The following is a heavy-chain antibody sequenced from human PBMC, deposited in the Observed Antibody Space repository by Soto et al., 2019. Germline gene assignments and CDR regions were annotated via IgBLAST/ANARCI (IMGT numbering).Heavy chain of an antibody. Sequence: PGGSLRLSCAASGFTFSSYAMSWVRQAPGKGLEWVSAISGSGGSTYHADSVKGRFTISRDNSKNTLYLQMNSLRAEDTAVYYCAKDYYDSSGYYPPFDYWGQGTLVTVSS. J-gene: IGHJ4*02. CDR3: AKDYYDSSGYYPPFDY. V-gene: IGHV3-23*01. CDR1: GFTFSSYA. D-gene: IGHD3-22*01. CDR2: ISGSGGST.